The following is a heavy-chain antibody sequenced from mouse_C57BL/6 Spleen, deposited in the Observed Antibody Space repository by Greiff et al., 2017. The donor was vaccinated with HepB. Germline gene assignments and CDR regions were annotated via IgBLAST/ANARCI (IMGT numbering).Heavy chain of an antibody. Sequence: QVQLQQSGTELVKPGASVKLSCKASGYTFTSYWMHWVKQRPGQGLEWIGNINPSNGGTNYNEKFKSKATLTVDKSSSTAYMQLSSLTSEDSAVYYCAREVGYGSSYAWFAYWGQGTLVTVSA. V-gene: IGHV1-53*01. J-gene: IGHJ3*01. CDR1: GYTFTSYW. CDR3: AREVGYGSSYAWFAY. D-gene: IGHD1-1*01. CDR2: INPSNGGT.